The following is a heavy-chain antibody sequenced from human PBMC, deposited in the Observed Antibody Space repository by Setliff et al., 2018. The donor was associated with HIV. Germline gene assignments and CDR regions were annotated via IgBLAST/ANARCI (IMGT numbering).Heavy chain of an antibody. V-gene: IGHV4-4*07. CDR3: ARGNNDLESFDY. D-gene: IGHD3-3*01. CDR2: IYASGKT. CDR1: GDSLNTYY. J-gene: IGHJ4*02. Sequence: PSETLSLTCNVSGDSLNTYYWSWIRQSGGKGLEWIGRIYASGKTTFDPSLKSRVRMSVDTSKNQSSLKLTSVTASDTAVYYCARGNNDLESFDYWGQGALVTVSS.